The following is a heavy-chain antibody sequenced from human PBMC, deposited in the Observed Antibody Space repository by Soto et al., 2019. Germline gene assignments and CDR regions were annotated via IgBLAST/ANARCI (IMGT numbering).Heavy chain of an antibody. D-gene: IGHD2-15*01. CDR3: ARDQDSEGYFDY. Sequence: PGGSLRLSCAASGFIYSSYAMSWVRQSPGNGPEWVSVISGRGGSTYYAASVKGRFTISRENSKNTLYLQMNSLRAEDTAVYYCARDQDSEGYFDYWGQGTLVTVSS. J-gene: IGHJ4*02. CDR2: ISGRGGST. V-gene: IGHV3-23*01. CDR1: GFIYSSYA.